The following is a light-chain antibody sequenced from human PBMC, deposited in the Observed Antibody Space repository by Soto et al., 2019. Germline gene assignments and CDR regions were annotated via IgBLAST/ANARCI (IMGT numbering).Light chain of an antibody. CDR2: KVS. V-gene: IGKV2-30*02. J-gene: IGKJ2*01. Sequence: DVVMTQSPLSLPVTLGQPASISCRSTQSLVHSDGNTHLNWFQQRPGQSPRRLICKVSNRESGVQDRFSGCASGNDFTLKISRVEAEDLGVYYCMQGTHWPYKFGQGTKLELK. CDR3: MQGTHWPYK. CDR1: QSLVHSDGNTH.